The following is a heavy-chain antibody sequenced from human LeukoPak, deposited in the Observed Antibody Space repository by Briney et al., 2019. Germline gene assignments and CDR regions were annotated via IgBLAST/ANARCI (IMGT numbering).Heavy chain of an antibody. V-gene: IGHV1-18*01. CDR1: GYTCTSYG. Sequence: GASVKVSCKAAGYTCTSYGISWVRQAPGQGLEWMGWISAYNGNTNYAQKLQGRVTMPTDTSTSTAYMALRSLRSADTAVYYCARDSGGTTAPWGQGTLVTVSS. CDR3: ARDSGGTTAP. D-gene: IGHD1-1*01. J-gene: IGHJ5*02. CDR2: ISAYNGNT.